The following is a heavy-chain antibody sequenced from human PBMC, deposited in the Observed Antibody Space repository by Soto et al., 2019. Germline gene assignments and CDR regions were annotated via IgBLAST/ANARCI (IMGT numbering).Heavy chain of an antibody. D-gene: IGHD3-22*01. CDR1: GGTFSRYA. J-gene: IGHJ4*02. CDR3: ARGTKDYYDSSGCYCDFDY. V-gene: IGHV1-69*06. Sequence: QVQLLQAGAAVKKPGSSVKVSCKASGGTFSRYAISWVRKAPGQGREWMGGISPNFGTSNYAQKFHDRVTIDADKSPSTAYMELSSLRFEDIAVYYCARGTKDYYDSSGCYCDFDYWGQGTLVTVSS. CDR2: ISPNFGTS.